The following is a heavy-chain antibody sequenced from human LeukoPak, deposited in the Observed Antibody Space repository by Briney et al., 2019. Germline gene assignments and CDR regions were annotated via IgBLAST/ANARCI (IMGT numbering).Heavy chain of an antibody. V-gene: IGHV3-11*01. CDR2: ISTDGSTI. D-gene: IGHD6-13*01. Sequence: GGSLRLSCAASGFTFSDYYMTWIRQTPGKGLEWLSYISTDGSTIYYADSVRGRFTISRDNAKNSLYLQMNSLRDEDTAVYYCARASRYIGSWFYFDYWGQGTVVTVSS. J-gene: IGHJ4*02. CDR3: ARASRYIGSWFYFDY. CDR1: GFTFSDYY.